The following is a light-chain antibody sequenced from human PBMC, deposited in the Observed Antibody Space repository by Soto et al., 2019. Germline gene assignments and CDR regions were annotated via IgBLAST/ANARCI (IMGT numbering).Light chain of an antibody. CDR2: GAS. CDR3: QHHGSSPPIT. J-gene: IGKJ5*01. CDR1: QSVSSSY. V-gene: IGKV3-20*01. Sequence: EIVLTQSPGTLSLSPGERATLSCRASQSVSSSYLAWYQQIPGQAPRLLIFGASSRATGIPDRFSGSGSGTDFTLTISRLEPEDFAVYYCQHHGSSPPITFGQGTRLEIK.